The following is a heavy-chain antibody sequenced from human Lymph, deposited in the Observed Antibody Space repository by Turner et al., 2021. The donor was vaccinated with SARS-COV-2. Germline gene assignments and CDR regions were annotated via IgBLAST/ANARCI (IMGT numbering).Heavy chain of an antibody. D-gene: IGHD6-19*01. CDR1: GFTVSSYS. CDR2: ISGISRYI. V-gene: IGHV3-21*02. Sequence: EVQLVESGGGLVKPGGSLRLSCAAFGFTVSSYSMNCVRQAPGKWLVWVSFISGISRYIYYADSVKGRFTISRDNAKISLYLQMNSLRAEDTAVYYCARGGRPPWQWLGLGNFDYWGQGTLVTVSS. J-gene: IGHJ4*02. CDR3: ARGGRPPWQWLGLGNFDY.